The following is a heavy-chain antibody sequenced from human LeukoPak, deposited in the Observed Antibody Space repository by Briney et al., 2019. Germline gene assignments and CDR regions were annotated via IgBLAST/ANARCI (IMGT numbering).Heavy chain of an antibody. J-gene: IGHJ4*02. Sequence: SETLSLTCTVSGGSISSYYWSWIRQPPGKGLEWIGYIYYSGSTNYNPSLKSRVTISVDTSKNQFSLKLSSVTAADTAVYYCARAGYDSSGYYHGYFDYWGQGTLVTVSS. CDR1: GGSISSYY. D-gene: IGHD3-22*01. V-gene: IGHV4-59*08. CDR2: IYYSGST. CDR3: ARAGYDSSGYYHGYFDY.